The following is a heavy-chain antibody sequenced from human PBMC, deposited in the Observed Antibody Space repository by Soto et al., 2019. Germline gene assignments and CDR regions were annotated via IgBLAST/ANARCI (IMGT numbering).Heavy chain of an antibody. J-gene: IGHJ5*02. D-gene: IGHD6-13*01. CDR1: GFTFSSYN. CDR3: ARDIGSSNWSGDWFDP. V-gene: IGHV3-21*01. Sequence: EVQLVESGGGLVKPGGSLRLSCAASGFTFSSYNMNWVRQAPGKGLEWVSAITSTSSYMYYADSVKGRFTISRDNAKKSLYLQMHSLRVEDTAVYYCARDIGSSNWSGDWFDPWGQGTLVTVSS. CDR2: ITSTSSYM.